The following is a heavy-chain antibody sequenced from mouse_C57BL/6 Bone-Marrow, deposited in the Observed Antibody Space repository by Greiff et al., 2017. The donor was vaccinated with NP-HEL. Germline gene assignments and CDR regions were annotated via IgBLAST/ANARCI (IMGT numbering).Heavy chain of an antibody. V-gene: IGHV3-6*01. D-gene: IGHD3-2*02. CDR3: ATDSSGYDY. Sequence: EVKLQESGPGLVKPSQSLSLTCSVTGYSITSGYYWNWIRQFPGNKLEWMGYISYDGSNNYNPSLKNRISITRDTSKNQFFLKLNSVTTEDTATYYCATDSSGYDYWGQGTTLTVSS. CDR2: ISYDGSN. CDR1: GYSITSGYY. J-gene: IGHJ2*01.